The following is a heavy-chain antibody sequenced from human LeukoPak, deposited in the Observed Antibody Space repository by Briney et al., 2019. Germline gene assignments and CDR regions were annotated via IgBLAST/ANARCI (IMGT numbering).Heavy chain of an antibody. D-gene: IGHD3-16*01. CDR2: IYYSGST. J-gene: IGHJ4*02. CDR3: ARDLQSGPPVG. Sequence: SETLSLTCTVSGGSISSYYWSWIRQPPGKGLEWIGYIYYSGSTNYNPSLKSRVTISVDTSKNQFSLKLSSVTAADTAVCYCARDLQSGPPVGWGQGTLVTVSS. V-gene: IGHV4-59*01. CDR1: GGSISSYY.